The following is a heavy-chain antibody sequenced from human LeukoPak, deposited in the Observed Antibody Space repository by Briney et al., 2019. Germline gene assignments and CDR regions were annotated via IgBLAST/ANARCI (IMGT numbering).Heavy chain of an antibody. D-gene: IGHD6-13*01. CDR2: INHSGST. CDR1: GGSFSGYY. J-gene: IGHJ3*02. CDR3: ARSASSSWFIDAFDI. V-gene: IGHV4-34*01. Sequence: SETLSLTCAVYGGSFSGYYWSWIRQPPGKGLEWMGEINHSGSTNYNPSLKSRVTISVDTSKNQFSLKLSSVTAADTAVYYCARSASSSWFIDAFDIWGQGTMVTVSS.